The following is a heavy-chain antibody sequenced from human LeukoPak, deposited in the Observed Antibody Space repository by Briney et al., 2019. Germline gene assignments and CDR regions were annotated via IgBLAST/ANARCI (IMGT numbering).Heavy chain of an antibody. D-gene: IGHD2-2*01. CDR3: ARGSSTSSDMGSYYYYGMDV. CDR1: GGTFSSHA. CDR2: IIPIFGTA. Sequence: SVKVSCKASGGTFSSHAISWVRQAPGQGLEWMGGIIPIFGTANYAQKFQVRVTITADESTSTAYMELSSLRSEDTAVYYCARGSSTSSDMGSYYYYGMDVWGQGTTVTVSS. J-gene: IGHJ6*02. V-gene: IGHV1-69*13.